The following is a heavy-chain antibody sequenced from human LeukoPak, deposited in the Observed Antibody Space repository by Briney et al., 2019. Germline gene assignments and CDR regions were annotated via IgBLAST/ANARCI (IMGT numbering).Heavy chain of an antibody. J-gene: IGHJ4*02. D-gene: IGHD5-24*01. CDR2: ISYDGSNK. CDR3: AKGGRDGYNYFDY. V-gene: IGHV3-30*18. Sequence: PGRSLRLSCAASGFTFSSYGMHWVRQAPGKGLEWVAVISYDGSNKYYADSVKGRFTTSRDNSKNTLYLQMNSLRAEDTAVYYCAKGGRDGYNYFDYWGQGTLVTVSS. CDR1: GFTFSSYG.